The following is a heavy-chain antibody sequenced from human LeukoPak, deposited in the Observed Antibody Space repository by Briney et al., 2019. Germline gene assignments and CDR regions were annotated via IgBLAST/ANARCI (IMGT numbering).Heavy chain of an antibody. CDR3: AKQFHYYGSGSRIDY. CDR2: ISGSGGST. V-gene: IGHV3-23*01. CDR1: GFTFSSYS. D-gene: IGHD3-10*01. Sequence: PGGSLRLSCAASGFTFSSYSMNWVRQAPGKGLEWVSAISGSGGSTYYADSVKGRFTISRDNSKNTLYLQMNSLRAEDTAVYYCAKQFHYYGSGSRIDYWGQGTLVTVSS. J-gene: IGHJ4*02.